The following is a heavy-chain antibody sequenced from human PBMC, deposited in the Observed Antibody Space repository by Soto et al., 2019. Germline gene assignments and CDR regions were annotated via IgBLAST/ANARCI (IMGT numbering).Heavy chain of an antibody. CDR1: TCGSSY. Sequence: TCGSSYMSWVRQAPGKGLEWVANMRQDGSQKYFVDSVKGRFTISRDDARNSLYLQMNSLSAEDTAIYYCARDGYSYALDVWGQGTTVTVSS. J-gene: IGHJ6*02. V-gene: IGHV3-7*03. CDR3: ARDGYSYALDV. CDR2: MRQDGSQK.